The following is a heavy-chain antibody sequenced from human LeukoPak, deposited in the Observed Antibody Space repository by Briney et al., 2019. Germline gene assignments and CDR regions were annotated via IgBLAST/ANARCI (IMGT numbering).Heavy chain of an antibody. J-gene: IGHJ4*02. V-gene: IGHV3-48*01. CDR3: ARDYKYAFDN. Sequence: PGGSLRLSCAASGFTFSDYSMNWVGQAPGKGLEWISYIGIDSGNTNYADSVKGRFTISGDKAKNSLYLQMNSLRVEDKAVYYCARDYKYAFDNWGQGTLVTVSS. CDR1: GFTFSDYS. D-gene: IGHD5-24*01. CDR2: IGIDSGNT.